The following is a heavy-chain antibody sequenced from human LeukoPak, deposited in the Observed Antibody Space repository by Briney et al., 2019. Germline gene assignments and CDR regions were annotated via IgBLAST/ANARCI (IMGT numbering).Heavy chain of an antibody. CDR1: GFTFSSYG. CDR3: AKDVAARMPYYYGMDV. D-gene: IGHD6-6*01. CDR2: TSYDGSNK. V-gene: IGHV3-30*18. Sequence: SGGSLRLSCAASGFTFSSYGMHWVRQAPGKGLEWVAVTSYDGSNKYYADSVKGRFTISRDDSKNTLYLQMNSLRAEDTAVYYCAKDVAARMPYYYGMDVWGQGTTVTVSS. J-gene: IGHJ6*02.